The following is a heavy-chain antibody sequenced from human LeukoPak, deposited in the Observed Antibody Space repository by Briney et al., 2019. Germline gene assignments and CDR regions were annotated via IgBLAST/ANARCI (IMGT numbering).Heavy chain of an antibody. CDR3: ARVIAVASNDY. V-gene: IGHV4-34*01. CDR1: GGSFSGYY. CDR2: IRRSGST. D-gene: IGHD6-19*01. J-gene: IGHJ4*02. Sequence: KPSETLSLTCAVYGGSFSGYYWSWIRQPPGKGLEWIGEIRRSGSTNYNPSLKSRVTISVDASKNQFSLKLSSVTAADTAVYYCARVIAVASNDYWGQGTLVTVSS.